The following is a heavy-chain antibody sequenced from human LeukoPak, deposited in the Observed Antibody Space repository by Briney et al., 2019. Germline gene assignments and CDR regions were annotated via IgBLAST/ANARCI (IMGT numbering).Heavy chain of an antibody. V-gene: IGHV1-46*01. CDR2: ISTSGGST. J-gene: IGHJ4*02. D-gene: IGHD5-24*01. Sequence: ASVNVTCKASGYTFTSYYMHWVRQAPGQGLEWVGIISTSGGSTSYAQKFQGRVTMTRDTSTSTVYMELSSLRSEDTAVFYCAKTPVGMVTLDYWGQGTLVTVSS. CDR1: GYTFTSYY. CDR3: AKTPVGMVTLDY.